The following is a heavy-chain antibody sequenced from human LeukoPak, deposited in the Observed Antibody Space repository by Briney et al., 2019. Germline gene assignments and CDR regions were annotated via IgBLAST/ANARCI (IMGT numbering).Heavy chain of an antibody. V-gene: IGHV3-30*04. CDR1: GFTFSSYA. Sequence: GGSLRLSCAASGFTFSSYAMHWVRQAPGKGLEWVAVISYDGSNKYYADSVKGRFTISRDNSKNTLYLQMNSLRAEDTAVYYCAKRPEPYYYDSSGYQTGYWYFDLWGRGTLVTVSS. J-gene: IGHJ2*01. CDR3: AKRPEPYYYDSSGYQTGYWYFDL. D-gene: IGHD3-22*01. CDR2: ISYDGSNK.